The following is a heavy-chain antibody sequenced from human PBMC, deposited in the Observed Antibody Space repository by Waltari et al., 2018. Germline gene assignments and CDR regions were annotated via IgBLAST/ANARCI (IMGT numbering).Heavy chain of an antibody. CDR3: ARGITMVQGDNDAFDI. D-gene: IGHD3-10*01. Sequence: QVQLQQSGPGLVKPSETLSLPCTVSGYSISSGSYYWSWIRQPAGKGLEWIGYIYTSGSTNYNPSLKSRVTISVDTSKNQFSLKLSSVTAADTAVYYCARGITMVQGDNDAFDIWGQGTMVTVSS. CDR2: IYTSGST. J-gene: IGHJ3*02. V-gene: IGHV4-61*02. CDR1: GYSISSGSYY.